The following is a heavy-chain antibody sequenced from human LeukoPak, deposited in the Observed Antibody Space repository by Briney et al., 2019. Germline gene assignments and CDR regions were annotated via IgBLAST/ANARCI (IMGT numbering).Heavy chain of an antibody. Sequence: PSETLSLTCTVSGDSISNYYWNWIRQPPGKGLEWIGHIYYSGTTNYNPSLKSRVTMSTDMSKNQFSLKLSSVTAADTAVYYCARHYPLLWFGELLSLSAFDPWGQGTLVTVSS. CDR2: IYYSGTT. CDR3: ARHYPLLWFGELLSLSAFDP. D-gene: IGHD3-10*01. V-gene: IGHV4-59*08. CDR1: GDSISNYY. J-gene: IGHJ5*02.